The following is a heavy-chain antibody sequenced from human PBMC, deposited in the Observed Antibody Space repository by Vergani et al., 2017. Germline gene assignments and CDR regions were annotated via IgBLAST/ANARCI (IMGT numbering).Heavy chain of an antibody. Sequence: QVQLQQWGAGLLKPSETLSLTCAVYGGSFSGYYWSWIRQPPGKGLEWIGEINHSGSTNYNPSLKSRVTISVDTSKNQFSLKLSSVTAADTAVYYCARASKGYYYDSSGYYPRDYWGQGTLVTVSS. CDR2: INHSGST. CDR1: GGSFSGYY. V-gene: IGHV4-34*01. CDR3: ARASKGYYYDSSGYYPRDY. D-gene: IGHD3-22*01. J-gene: IGHJ4*02.